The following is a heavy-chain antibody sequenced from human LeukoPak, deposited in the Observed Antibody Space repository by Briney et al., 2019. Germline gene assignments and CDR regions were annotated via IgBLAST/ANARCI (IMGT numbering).Heavy chain of an antibody. CDR3: ARDVDSSGWYWYHWFDP. Sequence: SETLSLTCTVSGGSISSYYWSWIRQPAGKGLEWIGRIYTSGSTNYNPSLKSRVTMSVGTSKNQFSLKLSSVTAADTAVYYCARDVDSSGWYWYHWFDPWGQGTLVTVSS. D-gene: IGHD6-19*01. CDR2: IYTSGST. J-gene: IGHJ5*02. CDR1: GGSISSYY. V-gene: IGHV4-4*07.